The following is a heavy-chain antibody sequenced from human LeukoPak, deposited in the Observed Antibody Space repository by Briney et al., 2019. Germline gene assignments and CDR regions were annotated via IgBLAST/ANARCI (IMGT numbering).Heavy chain of an antibody. D-gene: IGHD5-18*01. J-gene: IGHJ4*02. CDR1: GYTFTGYY. CDR3: ARTRAMVTDFDY. V-gene: IGHV1-2*02. Sequence: ASVKVSCKASGYTFTGYYMHWVRQAPGQGVEWMGWINPNSGGTNYAQKFQGRVTMTRDTSISTAYMELSRLRSDDTAVYYCARTRAMVTDFDYWGQGTLVTVSS. CDR2: INPNSGGT.